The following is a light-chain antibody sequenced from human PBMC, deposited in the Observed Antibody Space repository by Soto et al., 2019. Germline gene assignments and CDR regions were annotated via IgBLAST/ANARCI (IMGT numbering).Light chain of an antibody. V-gene: IGKV1-5*01. CDR2: DAS. CDR1: QSISSW. Sequence: DIQMTQSPSTLSASVGDRVTITCRASQSISSWLAWYQQKPGKAPKLLIYDASSLESGVPSRFRGSGSGKELTLTASSLQPDDFATYHCPQYNTSQWTVGQGPKVDIK. J-gene: IGKJ1*01. CDR3: PQYNTSQWT.